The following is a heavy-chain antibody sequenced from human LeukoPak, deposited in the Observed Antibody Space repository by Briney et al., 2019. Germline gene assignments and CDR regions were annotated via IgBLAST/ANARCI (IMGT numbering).Heavy chain of an antibody. CDR3: ARGSPVTTADY. CDR1: GFTFSSYA. Sequence: GGSLRLSCAASGFTFSSYAMHWVRQAPGKGLEYVSAISSNGGSTYYANSVKGRFTISRDNSKNTLYLQMGSLRAEVMAVYYCARGSPVTTADYWGQGTLVTVSS. CDR2: ISSNGGST. J-gene: IGHJ4*02. D-gene: IGHD4-17*01. V-gene: IGHV3-64*01.